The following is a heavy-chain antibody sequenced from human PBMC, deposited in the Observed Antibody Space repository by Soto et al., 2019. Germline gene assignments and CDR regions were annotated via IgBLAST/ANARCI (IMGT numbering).Heavy chain of an antibody. CDR3: AREMTGYYGGYYYYMDV. D-gene: IGHD3-9*01. CDR1: GDSISSYY. V-gene: IGHV4-59*12. Sequence: SETLSLTCIVSGDSISSYYWSWIRQPPGKGLEWIGYIYYSGTINYNPSLKSRVTISLDRSKNQFSLKLSSVTAADTAVYYCAREMTGYYGGYYYYMDVWGKGTTVTVSS. CDR2: IYYSGTI. J-gene: IGHJ6*03.